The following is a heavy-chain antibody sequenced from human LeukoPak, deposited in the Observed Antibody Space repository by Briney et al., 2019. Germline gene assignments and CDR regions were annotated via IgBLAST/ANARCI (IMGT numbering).Heavy chain of an antibody. J-gene: IGHJ4*02. D-gene: IGHD3-3*01. Sequence: KPSETLSLTCTVSGYSISNGYYWGWIRQPPGKGLEWVGSISHRGRTYYNPSLRSRITISLDRSKQKFSLKLTSVTAADTAVYFCARGAEYYAIWRGYAGYSDYWGQGISVTVSS. V-gene: IGHV4-38-2*02. CDR2: ISHRGRT. CDR3: ARGAEYYAIWRGYAGYSDY. CDR1: GYSISNGYY.